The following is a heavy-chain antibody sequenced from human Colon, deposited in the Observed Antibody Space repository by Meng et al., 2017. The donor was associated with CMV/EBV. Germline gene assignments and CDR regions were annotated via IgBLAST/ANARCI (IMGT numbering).Heavy chain of an antibody. CDR3: VKGGADLKWLLFDS. V-gene: IGHV3-43D*03. J-gene: IGHJ5*01. CDR2: IAWDGDTF. D-gene: IGHD3-3*01. CDR1: GFSLGDYA. Sequence: GGSLRLSCAASGFSLGDYAMHWVRQAPGKGLEWVSVIAWDGDTFYYADSMKGRFTISRDVRKNSLYLDMDNVRPEDTAFYYCVKGGADLKWLLFDSWGPGTLVTVSS.